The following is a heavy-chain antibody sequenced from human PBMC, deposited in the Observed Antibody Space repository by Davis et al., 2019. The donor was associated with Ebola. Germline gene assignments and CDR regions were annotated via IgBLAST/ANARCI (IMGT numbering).Heavy chain of an antibody. CDR1: GFTFSSYA. V-gene: IGHV3-30*04. J-gene: IGHJ6*02. CDR2: ISYDGSNK. Sequence: GGSLRLSCAASGFTFSSYAMHWVRQAPGKGLEWVAVISYDGSNKYYADSVKGRFTISRDNSKNTLYLQMNSLRAEDTAVYYCAREMGGNPYYYYYGMDVWGQGTTVTVSS. CDR3: AREMGGNPYYYYYGMDV. D-gene: IGHD3-16*01.